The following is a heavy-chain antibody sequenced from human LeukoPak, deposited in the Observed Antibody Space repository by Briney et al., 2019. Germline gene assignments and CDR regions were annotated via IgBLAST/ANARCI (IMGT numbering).Heavy chain of an antibody. V-gene: IGHV4-30-4*08. CDR3: ARETYYDSSGYYIIDY. CDR2: IYYSGST. D-gene: IGHD3-22*01. Sequence: SETLSLTCTVSGGSISSGDYYWVWIRPPPGQGLEWSGYIYYSGSTYYNPSLKSRVTISVDTSKNQFSLKLSSVTAADTAVYYCARETYYDSSGYYIIDYWGQGTLVTVSS. CDR1: GGSISSGDYY. J-gene: IGHJ4*02.